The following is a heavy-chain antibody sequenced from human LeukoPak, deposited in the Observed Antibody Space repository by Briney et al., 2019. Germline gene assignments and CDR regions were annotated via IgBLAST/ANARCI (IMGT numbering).Heavy chain of an antibody. D-gene: IGHD3-3*01. V-gene: IGHV1-2*02. CDR1: GYTFTGYY. CDR2: INPNSGGT. J-gene: IGHJ5*02. Sequence: GASVKVSCKASGYTFTGYYMHWVRQAPGQGLEWMGWINPNSGGTNYAQKFQGRVTMARDTSISTAYMELSRLRSDDTAVYYCARDGYDFWSGYSTIRGFDPWGQGTLVTVSS. CDR3: ARDGYDFWSGYSTIRGFDP.